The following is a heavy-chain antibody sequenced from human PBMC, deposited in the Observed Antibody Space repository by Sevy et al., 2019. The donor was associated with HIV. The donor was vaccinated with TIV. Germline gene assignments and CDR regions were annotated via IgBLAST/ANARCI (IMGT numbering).Heavy chain of an antibody. CDR2: LKSDVYGGTV. D-gene: IGHD6-13*01. Sequence: GGSVRLSCTASGFTFGDYCMSWVRQAPGKGLEWVAFLKSDVYGGTVDHAASVRGRFVISRDDSKTIAYLQMNDPKTEDTGVYYCTRWKAAQSIFDYWGQGALVTVSS. V-gene: IGHV3-49*04. J-gene: IGHJ4*02. CDR3: TRWKAAQSIFDY. CDR1: GFTFGDYC.